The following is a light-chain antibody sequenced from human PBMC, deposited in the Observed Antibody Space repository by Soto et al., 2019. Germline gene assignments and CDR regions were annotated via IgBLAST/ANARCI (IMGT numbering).Light chain of an antibody. CDR3: SSYTSSSTPCV. Sequence: QSALTQPASVSGSPGQSITISCTGTSRDVGGYNYVSWYQQHPGKAPKLMIYDVSNRPSGVSNRFSGSKSGNTASLTISGLQAEDEADYYCSSYTSSSTPCVFGGATKLTVL. CDR1: SRDVGGYNY. J-gene: IGLJ2*01. CDR2: DVS. V-gene: IGLV2-14*01.